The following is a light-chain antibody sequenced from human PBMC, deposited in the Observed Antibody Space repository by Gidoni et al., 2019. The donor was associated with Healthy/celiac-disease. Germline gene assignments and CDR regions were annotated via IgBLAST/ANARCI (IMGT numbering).Light chain of an antibody. Sequence: EIVSTQSPGTLSLSPGERATLSCRASQSVSSSYLAWYQQKPGQAPRLLISGASSRATGIPDRFSGSDSGTDFTLTISRLEPEDFAVYYCQQYGSSSWTFGQGTKVEIK. V-gene: IGKV3-20*01. J-gene: IGKJ1*01. CDR3: QQYGSSSWT. CDR1: QSVSSSY. CDR2: GAS.